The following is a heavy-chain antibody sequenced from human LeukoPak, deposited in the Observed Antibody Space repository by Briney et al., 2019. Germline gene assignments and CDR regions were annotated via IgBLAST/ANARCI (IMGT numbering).Heavy chain of an antibody. CDR3: ARGHSSGWYYFDY. CDR2: ISTDGSDT. J-gene: IGHJ4*02. CDR1: GFTLSGYW. D-gene: IGHD6-19*01. V-gene: IGHV3-74*01. Sequence: GGSLRLSCAASGFTLSGYWMHWVRQAPEKGLVWVSRISTDGSDTYYADSVKGRFTISRDNAKNTLYLQMNSLRAEDTAVYYCARGHSSGWYYFDYWGQGTLVTVSS.